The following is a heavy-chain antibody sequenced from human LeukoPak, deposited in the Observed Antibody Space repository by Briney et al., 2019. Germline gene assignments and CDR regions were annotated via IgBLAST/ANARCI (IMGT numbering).Heavy chain of an antibody. CDR2: ISSSGSTI. V-gene: IGHV3-11*01. Sequence: SGGSLRLSCAASGFTFSDYYMSWIRQAPGKGLEWVSYISSSGSTIYYADSVKGRFTISRDNAKNSLYLQMNSLRAEDTAVYYCARGRAVLEWSNWFDPWGQGTLVTVSS. J-gene: IGHJ5*02. CDR3: ARGRAVLEWSNWFDP. D-gene: IGHD3-3*01. CDR1: GFTFSDYY.